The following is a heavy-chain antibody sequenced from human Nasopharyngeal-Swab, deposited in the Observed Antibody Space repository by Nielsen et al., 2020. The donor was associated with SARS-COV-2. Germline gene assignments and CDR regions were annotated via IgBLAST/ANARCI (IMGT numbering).Heavy chain of an antibody. CDR3: ASPRDPYYGSGSYDY. J-gene: IGHJ4*02. CDR1: GFTFSSYA. Sequence: LKISCAASGFTFSSYAMHWVRQAPGKGLEWVAVISYDGSNKYYADSVKGRFTISRDNSKNTLYLQMNSLRAEDTAVYYCASPRDPYYGSGSYDYWGQGTLVTVSS. V-gene: IGHV3-30-3*01. D-gene: IGHD3-10*01. CDR2: ISYDGSNK.